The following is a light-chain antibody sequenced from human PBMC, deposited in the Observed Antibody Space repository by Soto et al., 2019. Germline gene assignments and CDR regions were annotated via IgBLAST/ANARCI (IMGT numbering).Light chain of an antibody. Sequence: QSVLTQPPSVSGAPGQRVTISCTGSSSNIGAGYDVHWYQQLPGRAPKLLIYGNTNRPSGVPDRFSGSTSGTSASLAITGLQAEDEADYYCLSFDSSLSVVFGGGTKLTFL. CDR3: LSFDSSLSVV. V-gene: IGLV1-40*01. CDR1: SSNIGAGYD. J-gene: IGLJ2*01. CDR2: GNT.